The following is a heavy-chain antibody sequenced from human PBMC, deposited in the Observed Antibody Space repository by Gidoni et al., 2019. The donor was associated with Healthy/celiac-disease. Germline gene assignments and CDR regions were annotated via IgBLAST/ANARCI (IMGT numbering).Heavy chain of an antibody. CDR2: IYYSGST. CDR1: GGSISSYY. D-gene: IGHD3-10*01. CDR3: ARLTGYYSPMYYFDY. J-gene: IGHJ4*02. V-gene: IGHV4-59*08. Sequence: QVQLQESGPGLVKPSETLSLTCTVSGGSISSYYWSWIRQPPGKGLEWIGYIYYSGSTNYNPSLKSRVTISVDTSKNQFSLKLSSVTAADTAVYYCARLTGYYSPMYYFDYWGQGTLVTVSS.